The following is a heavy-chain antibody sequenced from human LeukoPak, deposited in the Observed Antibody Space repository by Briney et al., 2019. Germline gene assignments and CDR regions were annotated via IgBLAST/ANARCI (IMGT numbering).Heavy chain of an antibody. CDR1: GFTFSSYW. V-gene: IGHV3-74*01. J-gene: IGHJ4*02. D-gene: IGHD2-15*01. Sequence: GGSLRLSCAASGFTFSSYWMHWVRHAPGKGLVWVSRVNSDGRSTTYADSVKSRFSISRDNSKKTLYLQMSRLRAADTAVFYSAKDARRVVGYIDYWGQGTLVTVSS. CDR2: VNSDGRST. CDR3: AKDARRVVGYIDY.